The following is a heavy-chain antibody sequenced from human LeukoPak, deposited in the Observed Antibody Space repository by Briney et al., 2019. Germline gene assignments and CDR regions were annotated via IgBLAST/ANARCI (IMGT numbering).Heavy chain of an antibody. V-gene: IGHV1-2*02. D-gene: IGHD4-17*01. Sequence: ASVKVSCKASGYTFTGYYMHWVRQAPGQGLEWMGWINPNSGGTNYAQKFQGRVTMTRDTSISTAYMELSRLRSDDTAVYYCASPSVSDYGDYAFDYWGQGTLVTGSS. J-gene: IGHJ4*02. CDR2: INPNSGGT. CDR1: GYTFTGYY. CDR3: ASPSVSDYGDYAFDY.